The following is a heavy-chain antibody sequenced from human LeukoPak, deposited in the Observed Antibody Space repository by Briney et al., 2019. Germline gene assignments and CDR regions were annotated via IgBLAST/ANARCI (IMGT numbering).Heavy chain of an antibody. CDR1: GYTFTSYG. D-gene: IGHD6-6*01. CDR2: ISAYNGNT. V-gene: IGHV1-18*01. CDR3: ARDRTLQYSRKGVVDY. Sequence: ASVKVSCKASGYTFTSYGISWVRQAPGQGLEWMGWISAYNGNTNYAQKLQGRVTMTTDTSTSTAYMELRSLRSDDTAVYYCARDRTLQYSRKGVVDYWGQGTLVTVSS. J-gene: IGHJ4*02.